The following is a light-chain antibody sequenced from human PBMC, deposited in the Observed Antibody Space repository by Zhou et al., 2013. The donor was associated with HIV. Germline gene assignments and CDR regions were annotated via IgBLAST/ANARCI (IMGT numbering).Light chain of an antibody. V-gene: IGKV3-20*01. J-gene: IGKJ5*01. CDR3: QQYGSPPLT. Sequence: EIVLTQSPGTLSLSPGERATLSCRASPSVSAYLAWYQQKPGQAPRLLIYGASSRATGIPDRFSGSGSGTDFTLTISRLEPEDFAVYHCQQYGSPPLTFGQGTRLEIK. CDR2: GAS. CDR1: PSVSAY.